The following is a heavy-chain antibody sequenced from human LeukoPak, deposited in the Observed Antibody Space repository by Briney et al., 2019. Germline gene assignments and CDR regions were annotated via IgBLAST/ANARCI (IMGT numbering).Heavy chain of an antibody. Sequence: SETLSLTCAVYGGSFSGYYWSWIRQPPGKGLEWIGEINHSGSTNYNPSLKSRVTISVDTSKNQFSLKLSSVTAADTAVYYCARDPPYNWNDEETRSLYYFDYWGQGTLVTVSS. D-gene: IGHD1-1*01. CDR1: GGSFSGYY. V-gene: IGHV4-34*01. J-gene: IGHJ4*02. CDR2: INHSGST. CDR3: ARDPPYNWNDEETRSLYYFDY.